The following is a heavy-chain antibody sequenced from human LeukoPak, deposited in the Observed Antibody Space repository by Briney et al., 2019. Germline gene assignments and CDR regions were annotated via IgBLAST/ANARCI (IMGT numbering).Heavy chain of an antibody. D-gene: IGHD3-22*01. CDR1: GYTFTSYG. CDR3: ATEYYDSSSRLAFDI. J-gene: IGHJ3*02. CDR2: ISAYNGNT. Sequence: ASVKVSCKASGYTFTSYGISWVRQAPGQGLEWMGWISAYNGNTNYAQKLQGRVTMTTDTSTSTAYMELRSLRSEDTAVYYCATEYYDSSSRLAFDIWGQGTMVTVSS. V-gene: IGHV1-18*01.